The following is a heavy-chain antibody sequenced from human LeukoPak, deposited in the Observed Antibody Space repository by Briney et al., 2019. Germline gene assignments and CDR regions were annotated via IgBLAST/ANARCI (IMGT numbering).Heavy chain of an antibody. D-gene: IGHD2-2*02. V-gene: IGHV7-4-1*02. Sequence: ASVKVSCKASGYTFTSYAMNWVRQAPGQGLEWMGWINTNTGNPTYAQGFTGRFVFSLDTSVSTAYLQISSLKAEDTAVYYCARDRPGRYCSSTSCYTASPFDPWGQGTLVTVSS. CDR1: GYTFTSYA. CDR2: INTNTGNP. J-gene: IGHJ5*02. CDR3: ARDRPGRYCSSTSCYTASPFDP.